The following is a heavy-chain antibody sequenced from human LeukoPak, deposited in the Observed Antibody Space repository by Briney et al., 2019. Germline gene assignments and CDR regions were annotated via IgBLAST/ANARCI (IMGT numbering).Heavy chain of an antibody. CDR2: IYYSGST. CDR1: GASVSGSAYY. Sequence: SETLSLTCTVSGASVSGSAYYWGWIRQPPGKGLEWIGSIYYSGSTYYSPSLKSRVTISVDTSKNQFSLKLSSVTAADTAVYYCARLLRARRYFDWLPDAFDIWGQGTMVTVSS. V-gene: IGHV4-39*01. CDR3: ARLLRARRYFDWLPDAFDI. J-gene: IGHJ3*02. D-gene: IGHD3-9*01.